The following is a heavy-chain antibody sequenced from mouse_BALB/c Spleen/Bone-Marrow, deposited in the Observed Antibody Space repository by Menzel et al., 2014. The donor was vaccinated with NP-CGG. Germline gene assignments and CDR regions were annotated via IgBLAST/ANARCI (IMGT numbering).Heavy chain of an antibody. CDR2: INPDSRTK. CDR1: GFDFSRYW. D-gene: IGHD1-1*01. V-gene: IGHV4-1*02. J-gene: IGHJ2*01. Sequence: EVKLMESGGGLVQPGGSLKLSCAASGFDFSRYWMSWVRQAPGKGLEWIGEINPDSRTKNYSPPLKDKFIISRDNAKNTLYLRLNKVRSEDTALYYCARPDYYGYLNYWGQGATLTVSS. CDR3: ARPDYYGYLNY.